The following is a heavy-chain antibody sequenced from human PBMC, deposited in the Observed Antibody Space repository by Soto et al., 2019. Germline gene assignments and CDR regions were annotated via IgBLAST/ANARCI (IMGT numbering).Heavy chain of an antibody. J-gene: IGHJ4*02. CDR3: AKVSPMGYFFDF. Sequence: GGSLRLSCAVSGFTFDDNAMHCVRQAPEKGLEWVSGINWKSDKFYADSVKGRFTISRDNSKNTLYLEMNSLRGEDTAVYYCAKVSPMGYFFDFWGQGTLVTVSS. V-gene: IGHV3-9*01. CDR2: INWKSDK. CDR1: GFTFDDNA.